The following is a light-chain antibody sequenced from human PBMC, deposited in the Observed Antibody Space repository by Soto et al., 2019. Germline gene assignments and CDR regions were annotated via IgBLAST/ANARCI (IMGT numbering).Light chain of an antibody. CDR3: ETWDINTRV. CDR1: RGHSSYI. Sequence: QLVLTQSSSASASLGSSVKLTCTLSRGHSSYIIAWHQQQPGKAPRYLMKLEGSGNYNKGSGVPDRFSGSSSGADRYLSISNLQSEDEADYYCETWDINTRVFGGGTKLTVL. CDR2: LEGSGNY. V-gene: IGLV4-60*03. J-gene: IGLJ3*02.